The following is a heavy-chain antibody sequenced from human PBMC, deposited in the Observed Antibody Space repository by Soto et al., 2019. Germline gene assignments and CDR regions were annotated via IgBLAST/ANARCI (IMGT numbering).Heavy chain of an antibody. V-gene: IGHV3-15*07. J-gene: IGHJ4*02. CDR1: GFTFSNAW. CDR3: TTPWLDY. Sequence: EVQLVESRGGLVKPGGSLRLSCAASGFTFSNAWMNWVRQAPGKGLEWVGRIKSNTDGGTADYVAPVKGRFTISRDDSKNTLYLQMNSLKTEDTAVYYCTTPWLDYWGQGTLVTVSS. CDR2: IKSNTDGGTA. D-gene: IGHD6-19*01.